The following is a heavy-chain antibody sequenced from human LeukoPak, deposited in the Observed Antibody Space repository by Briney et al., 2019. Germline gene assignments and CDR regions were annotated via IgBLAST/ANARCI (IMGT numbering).Heavy chain of an antibody. Sequence: SETLSLTCTVSGYSLTSGHFWGWIRQPPGKGLEWIGSIFHTGSTYYNPSLKSRVTFSVDTSKNQFSLRLNSVTAADTALYYCARVRYNWNRDFDYWGQGTLVTVSS. J-gene: IGHJ4*02. CDR2: IFHTGST. CDR1: GYSLTSGHF. V-gene: IGHV4-38-2*02. D-gene: IGHD1-20*01. CDR3: ARVRYNWNRDFDY.